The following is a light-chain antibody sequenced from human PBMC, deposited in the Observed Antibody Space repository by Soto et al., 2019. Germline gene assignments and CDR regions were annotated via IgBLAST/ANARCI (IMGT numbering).Light chain of an antibody. CDR3: QQANSFHLT. CDR2: AAS. V-gene: IGKV1D-12*01. J-gene: IGKJ4*01. Sequence: DIQMTQSPSSVCASVGDRVTITCRASQGISSWLAWSQQKPGKAPKLSHYAASSLQGGVPSKFSGSGSGTDFTLPISRLQPEDYAPCYCQQANSFHLTVGGAPKVEIK. CDR1: QGISSW.